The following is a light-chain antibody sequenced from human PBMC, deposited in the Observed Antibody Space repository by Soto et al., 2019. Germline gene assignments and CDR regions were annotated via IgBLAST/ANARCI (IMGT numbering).Light chain of an antibody. CDR2: GAS. V-gene: IGKV3-15*01. J-gene: IGKJ1*01. CDR1: QSVSSN. Sequence: EIVMTQSPATLSVSPGERVTLSCRASQSVSSNLAWYQQKPGQGPRLLIYGASTRATGIPARFSGSGSGTEFTLTISSLQSEDFAVYYCQQYNNLPPWTFGQGTKVVIK. CDR3: QQYNNLPPWT.